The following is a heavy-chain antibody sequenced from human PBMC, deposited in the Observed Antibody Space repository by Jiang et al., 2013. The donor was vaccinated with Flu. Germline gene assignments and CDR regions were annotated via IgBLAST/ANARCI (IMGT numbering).Heavy chain of an antibody. D-gene: IGHD2-8*01. V-gene: IGHV3-NL1*01. CDR2: GGGST. Sequence: GGGSTFYADSVKGRFTISRDNSKNSLDLQMNSPRAEDTAVYYCAREGMDIVLGYNNYGMDVWGRGTTVTVSS. CDR3: AREGMDIVLGYNNYGMDV. J-gene: IGHJ6*04.